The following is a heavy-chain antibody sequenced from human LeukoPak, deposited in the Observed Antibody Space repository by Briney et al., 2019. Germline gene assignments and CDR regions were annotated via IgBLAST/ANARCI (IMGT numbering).Heavy chain of an antibody. J-gene: IGHJ3*02. CDR2: ISGSGGST. CDR1: GFTFSSYA. CDR3: AKDXFXVVADRDAFDI. Sequence: GGSPRLSCAASGFTFSSYAMSWVRQAPGKGLEWVSAISGSGGSTYYADSVKGRFTISRDNSKNTLYLQMNSLRAEDTAVYYCAKDXFXVVADRDAFDIWGQGTMVTVXS. V-gene: IGHV3-23*01. D-gene: IGHD2-15*01.